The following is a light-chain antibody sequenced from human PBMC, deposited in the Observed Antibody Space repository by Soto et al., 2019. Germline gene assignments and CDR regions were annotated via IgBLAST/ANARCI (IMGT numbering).Light chain of an antibody. CDR2: RNS. Sequence: QSVLTQPPSASGSPGQRVIISCSGSSSNIGNNAVNWYQHRPGTSPKLLIYRNSQRPSGVPDRFSGSKSGTSASLAISGLQSEDETDYYCATWDDSLDGWVFGGGTQLTVL. V-gene: IGLV1-44*01. CDR3: ATWDDSLDGWV. J-gene: IGLJ3*02. CDR1: SSNIGNNA.